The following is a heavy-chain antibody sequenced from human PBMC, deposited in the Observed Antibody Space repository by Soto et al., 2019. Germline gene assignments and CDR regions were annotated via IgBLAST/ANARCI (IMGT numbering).Heavy chain of an antibody. Sequence: SETLSLSCSVSGDSISNLDYFWAWIRQPPGQALEYIGYIYKSATTYYNPSFESRVAISVDTSKSQFSLKLSSVTAADTAVYYCARQVPAAIRLGWFDPWGQGTLVTVSS. CDR1: GDSISNLDYF. D-gene: IGHD2-2*02. J-gene: IGHJ5*02. CDR2: IYKSATT. CDR3: ARQVPAAIRLGWFDP. V-gene: IGHV4-39*01.